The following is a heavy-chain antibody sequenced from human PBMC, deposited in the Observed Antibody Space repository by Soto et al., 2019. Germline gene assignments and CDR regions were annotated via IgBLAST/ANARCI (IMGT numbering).Heavy chain of an antibody. CDR1: AYPFTSYA. CDR3: ARSSRGYCSSNSCSAYYYYDGMDV. D-gene: IGHD2-2*01. CDR2: TTVGNCNT. V-gene: IGHV1-3*01. J-gene: IGHJ6*02. Sequence: QVQLVQYGAEVKKPWASVKVSCKASAYPFTSYARHWVAQAPGQRIEWIGWTTVGNCNTKYSQKFQDRGTITSHTPANPAYMELSSLRSEDTAVYYCARSSRGYCSSNSCSAYYYYDGMDVWGQGTTVTVSS.